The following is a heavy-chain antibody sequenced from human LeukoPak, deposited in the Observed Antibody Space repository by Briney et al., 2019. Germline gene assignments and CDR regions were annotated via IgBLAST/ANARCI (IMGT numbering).Heavy chain of an antibody. CDR1: GYTFSSYG. D-gene: IGHD3-16*01. J-gene: IGHJ4*02. Sequence: ASVKVSCKASGYTFSSYGISWVRQAHGQGLEWMGWISAYNGNTNYTQKLQGRVTMTTDTSTSTAYMELRSLRSDDAAVYYCARDRIGFTFGVLNDYWGQGTLVTVSS. V-gene: IGHV1-18*01. CDR3: ARDRIGFTFGVLNDY. CDR2: ISAYNGNT.